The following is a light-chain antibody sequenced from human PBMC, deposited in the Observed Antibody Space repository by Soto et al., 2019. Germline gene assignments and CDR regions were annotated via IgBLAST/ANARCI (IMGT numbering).Light chain of an antibody. CDR3: QHLSGYPRT. J-gene: IGKJ1*01. CDR2: AAS. Sequence: DIQLTQSPSFLSASVGDRVTITCRASQGISSYLAWYQQKPGKAPKLMIYAASSLQSGVPSRLSGSGSGTEFTLTISSLQPEDFATYYCQHLSGYPRTFGQGTKVEIK. CDR1: QGISSY. V-gene: IGKV1-9*01.